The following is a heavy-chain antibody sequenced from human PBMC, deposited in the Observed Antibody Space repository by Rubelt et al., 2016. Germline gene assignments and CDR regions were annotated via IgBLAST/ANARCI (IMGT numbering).Heavy chain of an antibody. CDR1: GGSISSSSYY. V-gene: IGHV4-39*07. Sequence: QLQLQESGPGLVKPSETLSLTCTVSGGSISSSSYYWGWIRQPPGKGLEWIGSIYYSGSTYYNPSRKSRVTISVDTSKTQCSLRLSSVTAAETAVYYCAGGGYYRFDPWGQGTLVTVSS. D-gene: IGHD1-26*01. J-gene: IGHJ5*02. CDR2: IYYSGST. CDR3: AGGGYYRFDP.